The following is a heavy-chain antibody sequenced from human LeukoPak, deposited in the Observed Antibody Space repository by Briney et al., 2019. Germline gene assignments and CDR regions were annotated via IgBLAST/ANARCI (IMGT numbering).Heavy chain of an antibody. CDR3: ARHSGYSYGLNY. V-gene: IGHV4-39*01. Sequence: PSETLSLTCTVSGGSVSSGTYYWGWIRQPPGKGLEWIGSIYYSGSTYYNPSLKSRVTISVDTSKNQFSLKVSSVTAADTAVYYCARHSGYSYGLNYWGQGTLVTVSS. CDR2: IYYSGST. D-gene: IGHD5-18*01. J-gene: IGHJ4*02. CDR1: GGSVSSGTYY.